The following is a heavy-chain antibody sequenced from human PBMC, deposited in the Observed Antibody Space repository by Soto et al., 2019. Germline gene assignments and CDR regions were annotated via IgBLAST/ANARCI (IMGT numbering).Heavy chain of an antibody. V-gene: IGHV3-21*02. CDR3: ARDLWSAVPTYTQWFDP. D-gene: IGHD2-21*01. CDR2: ISGSSTYI. CDR1: GFSFSAYS. Sequence: EVQLVESGGGLVKPGGSLRLSCAASGFSFSAYSMNWVRQAPGKGLEWVSCISGSSTYIYYADSVKGRFTISRDNAKNIXVRQMNSLRPDDTAVYYCARDLWSAVPTYTQWFDPWGQGTLVTVSS. J-gene: IGHJ5*02.